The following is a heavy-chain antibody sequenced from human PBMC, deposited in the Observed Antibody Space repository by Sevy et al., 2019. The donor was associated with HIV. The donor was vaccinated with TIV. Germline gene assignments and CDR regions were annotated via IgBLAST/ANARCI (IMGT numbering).Heavy chain of an antibody. CDR2: IRYDGSNK. CDR1: GFTFSSYG. J-gene: IGHJ3*02. D-gene: IGHD2-2*01. CDR3: AKVGSTDCSSTSCYSSNHDALDI. V-gene: IGHV3-30*02. Sequence: GGSLRLSCAASGFTFSSYGMHWVRQAPGKGLEWVAFIRYDGSNKYYADSVKGRFTISRDNSKNTLYLQMNSLRDEDTVVYYCAKVGSTDCSSTSCYSSNHDALDIWGQGTMVTVSS.